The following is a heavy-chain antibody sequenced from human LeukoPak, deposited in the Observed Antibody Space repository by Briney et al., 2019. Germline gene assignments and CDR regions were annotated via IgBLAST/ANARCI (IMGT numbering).Heavy chain of an antibody. V-gene: IGHV1-69*13. D-gene: IGHD6-13*01. CDR1: GGTFSSYA. CDR2: IIPIFGTA. J-gene: IGHJ4*02. CDR3: ARGTIENFVRTGIAAAGPYFDY. Sequence: ASVKVSCKASGGTFSSYAISWVRQAPGQGLEWIGGIIPIFGTANYAQKFQGRVTITADESTSTAYMELSSLRSEDTAVYYCARGTIENFVRTGIAAAGPYFDYWGQGTLVTVSS.